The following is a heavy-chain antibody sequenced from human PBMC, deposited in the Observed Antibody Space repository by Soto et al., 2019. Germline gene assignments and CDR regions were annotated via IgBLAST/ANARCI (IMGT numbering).Heavy chain of an antibody. Sequence: SQTLSLTCAISGDSVSSDSAALNLIRQSPSRGLEWLGRTYYRSKWYNDYAVSVKSRITINPDTSKNQFSLQLNSVTPEDAAVYYCARDHSRVVAAAGTDYYYYYGMDVWGQGTTVTVSS. CDR3: ARDHSRVVAAAGTDYYYYYGMDV. CDR2: TYYRSKWYN. J-gene: IGHJ6*02. V-gene: IGHV6-1*01. CDR1: GDSVSSDSAA. D-gene: IGHD6-13*01.